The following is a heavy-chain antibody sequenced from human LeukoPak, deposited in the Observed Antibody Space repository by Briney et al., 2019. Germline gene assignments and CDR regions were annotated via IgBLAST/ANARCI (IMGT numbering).Heavy chain of an antibody. CDR2: IYYSGST. J-gene: IGHJ4*02. CDR3: ATIKDGDYFHY. Sequence: PSETLSLTRTVSGGSISSYYWSWIRQPPGKGLEWIGYIYYSGSTNYNPSLKSRVTISVDTSKNQFSLKLSSVTTADTAVYYCATIKDGDYFHYWVQGTLVTVSS. D-gene: IGHD4-17*01. CDR1: GGSISSYY. V-gene: IGHV4-59*01.